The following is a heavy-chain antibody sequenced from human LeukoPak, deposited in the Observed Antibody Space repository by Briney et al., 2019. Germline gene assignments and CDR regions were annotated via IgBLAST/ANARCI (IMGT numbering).Heavy chain of an antibody. D-gene: IGHD2-15*01. Sequence: PGGSLRLSCAASGFTFSSYGMRWVRQAPSKGLEWVAFIRYDGSNKYYADSVKGRFTISRDNSKNTLYLQMNSLRAEDTAVYYCASIVVVVAATNDAFDIWGQGTMVTVSS. CDR3: ASIVVVVAATNDAFDI. J-gene: IGHJ3*02. CDR1: GFTFSSYG. V-gene: IGHV3-30*02. CDR2: IRYDGSNK.